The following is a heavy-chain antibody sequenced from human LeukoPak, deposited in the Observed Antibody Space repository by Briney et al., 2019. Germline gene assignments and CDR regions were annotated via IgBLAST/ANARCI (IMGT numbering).Heavy chain of an antibody. Sequence: GGSLRLSCAASGFTFSSYGMHWVRQAPGKGLEWVAFIRYDGSNKYYADSVKGRFTISRDNSKNTLHLQMNSLRAEDTAVYYCAKGFAKANWFDPWGQGTLVTVSS. CDR3: AKGFAKANWFDP. J-gene: IGHJ5*02. CDR2: IRYDGSNK. V-gene: IGHV3-30*02. CDR1: GFTFSSYG.